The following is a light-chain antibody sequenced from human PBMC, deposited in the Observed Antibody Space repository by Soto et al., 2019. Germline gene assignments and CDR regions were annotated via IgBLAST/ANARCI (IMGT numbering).Light chain of an antibody. CDR1: QTINSY. V-gene: IGKV1-39*01. CDR2: AAS. CDR3: QQYNNWPPFT. Sequence: DIQMTQFPSSLSASVGDRVTITCRSRQTINSYLNCYQQKPGKAPKLLIYAASSLQSGGPSRFSGSGSGTEFTLTISSLQSEDLAVYHCQQYNNWPPFTFGPGTKVDIK. J-gene: IGKJ3*01.